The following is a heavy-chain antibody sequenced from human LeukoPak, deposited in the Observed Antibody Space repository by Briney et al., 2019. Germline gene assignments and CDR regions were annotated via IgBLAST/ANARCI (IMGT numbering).Heavy chain of an antibody. CDR3: ATKFYDPLDY. CDR1: GGTFSSYA. CDR2: INPSGGST. D-gene: IGHD2/OR15-2a*01. V-gene: IGHV1-46*01. J-gene: IGHJ4*02. Sequence: ASVKVSCKASGGTFSSYAISWVRQAPGQGLEWMGIINPSGGSTSYAQKFQGRVTMTRDTSTSTVYMELSSLRSEDTAVYYCATKFYDPLDYWGQGTLVTVSS.